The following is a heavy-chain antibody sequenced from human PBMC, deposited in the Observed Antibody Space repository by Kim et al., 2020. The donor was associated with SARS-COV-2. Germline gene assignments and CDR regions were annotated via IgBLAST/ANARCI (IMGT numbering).Heavy chain of an antibody. CDR2: ISSYNGNT. CDR1: GYTFASYG. V-gene: IGHV1-18*01. Sequence: ASVKVSCKASGYTFASYGINWVRQAPGQGLEWMGWISSYNGNTNYAQKFHGRVTMTADTSTSTAYMELKSLKSDDTAIYYCARTDCTSANCFFFGSAPGDYWGQGALVTVSS. CDR3: ARTDCTSANCFFFGSAPGDY. J-gene: IGHJ4*02. D-gene: IGHD2-2*01.